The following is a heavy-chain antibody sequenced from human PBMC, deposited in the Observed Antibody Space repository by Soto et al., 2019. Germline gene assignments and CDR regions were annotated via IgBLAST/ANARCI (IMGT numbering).Heavy chain of an antibody. V-gene: IGHV4-59*01. CDR3: ATTSSGWYVFDYYYYGMDV. CDR1: VGSISIYY. Sequence: SETLSVTCTFSVGSISIYYWSWIRQPPGKGLEWIGYIYYSGSTNYNPSLKSRVTISVDTSKNQFSLKLSSVTAADTAVYYCATTSSGWYVFDYYYYGMDVWGQGTTVTVSS. D-gene: IGHD6-19*01. J-gene: IGHJ6*01. CDR2: IYYSGST.